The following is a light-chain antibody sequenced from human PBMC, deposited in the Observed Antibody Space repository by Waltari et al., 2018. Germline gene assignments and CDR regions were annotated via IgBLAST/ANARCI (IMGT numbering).Light chain of an antibody. V-gene: IGLV3-1*01. Sequence: SYELTQPPSVSVSPGQTASITCSGDKLGDKYVCWYQQKPGQSPVLVIYQDTKRPSGIPEGFSGSSSGNTATLTISGTQAMDEADYYCQAWDSSTVVFGGGTKLTVL. CDR2: QDT. CDR1: KLGDKY. J-gene: IGLJ2*01. CDR3: QAWDSSTVV.